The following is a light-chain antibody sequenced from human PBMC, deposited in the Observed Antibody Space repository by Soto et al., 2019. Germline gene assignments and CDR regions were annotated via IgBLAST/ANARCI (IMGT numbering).Light chain of an antibody. V-gene: IGKV3-11*01. J-gene: IGKJ4*01. Sequence: EIVLTQSPATLSLSPGDRATLSCRASQSISIYLAWYQQKPGQAPRLLIYDASNRATGIPAGFSGSGSGTDFTLTISSLEPEDFAVYYCQQRNSWPLTFGGGTKVDI. CDR3: QQRNSWPLT. CDR2: DAS. CDR1: QSISIY.